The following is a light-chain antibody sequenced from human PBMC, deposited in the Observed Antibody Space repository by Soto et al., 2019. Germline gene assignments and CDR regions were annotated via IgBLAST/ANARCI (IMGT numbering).Light chain of an antibody. V-gene: IGKV3-20*01. J-gene: IGKJ1*01. CDR1: QSVGNN. CDR3: QHYGYSQWT. Sequence: IVITQSPTTLSVSPRERTTLSCRASQSVGNNLAWYQQKPGQAPRLLIYGASSRATGIPDRISGSGSGTDFTLTISRLEPEDSAVYFCQHYGYSQWTFGQGTKV. CDR2: GAS.